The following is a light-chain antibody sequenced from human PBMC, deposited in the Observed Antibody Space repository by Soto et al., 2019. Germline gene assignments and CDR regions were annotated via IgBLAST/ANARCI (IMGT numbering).Light chain of an antibody. CDR1: SSDVGYYNY. CDR2: EVT. Sequence: QSALTQPASVSGSPGQSITISCTGTSSDVGYYNYVSWYQQHPGKAPKLMIYEVTNRPSGVSNRFSGSKSGNTASLTLSGLQAEDEADYYCSSYTISSTYVFGTGSKLTVL. J-gene: IGLJ1*01. V-gene: IGLV2-14*01. CDR3: SSYTISSTYV.